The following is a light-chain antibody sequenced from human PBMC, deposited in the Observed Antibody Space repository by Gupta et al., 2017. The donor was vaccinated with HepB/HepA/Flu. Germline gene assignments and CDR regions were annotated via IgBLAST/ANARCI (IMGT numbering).Light chain of an antibody. J-gene: IGKJ1*01. CDR1: QNISYF. CDR3: QEHRIWKT. CDR2: STS. V-gene: IGKV3-11*01. Sequence: EIILTQSPATLSLSPGERATLSCRASQNISYFLARYQQKPGQAPRVLIYSTSNRAAGIPARFSGSGSGTDFTLTSSSREPEDSAIYYWQEHRIWKTFGQGTKVEIK.